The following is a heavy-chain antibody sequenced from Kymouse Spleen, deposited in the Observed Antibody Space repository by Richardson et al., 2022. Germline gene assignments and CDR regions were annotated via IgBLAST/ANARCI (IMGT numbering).Heavy chain of an antibody. V-gene: IGHV4-34*01. CDR2: INHSGST. J-gene: IGHJ6*02. Sequence: QVQLQQWGAGLLKPSETLSLTCAVYGGSFSGYYWSWIRQPPGKGLEWIGEINHSGSTNYNPSLKSRVTISVDTSKNQFSLKLSSVTAADTAVYYCARGGYYYGSGSYYNYYYYGMDVWGQGTTVTVSS. CDR1: GGSFSGYY. D-gene: IGHD3-10*01. CDR3: ARGGYYYGSGSYYNYYYYGMDV.